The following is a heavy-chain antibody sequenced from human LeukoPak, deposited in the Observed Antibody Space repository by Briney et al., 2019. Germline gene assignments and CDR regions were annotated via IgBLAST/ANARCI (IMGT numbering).Heavy chain of an antibody. CDR1: GGSISSYY. V-gene: IGHV4-59*01. J-gene: IGHJ4*02. Sequence: SETLSLACSVSGGSISSYYWSWIRQPPEKGLEWVVYIHYSGSTNYNPSLKSRVTISVDRPKNQFSLKLSPVTAADTAVYYCARVLGSSGFYYFDCWGQGTLVTVSS. CDR2: IHYSGST. D-gene: IGHD3-22*01. CDR3: ARVLGSSGFYYFDC.